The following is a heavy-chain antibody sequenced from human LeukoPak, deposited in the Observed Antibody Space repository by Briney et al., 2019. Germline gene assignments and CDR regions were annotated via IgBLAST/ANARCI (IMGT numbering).Heavy chain of an antibody. CDR2: FDPEDGKT. CDR3: TRSNWGSSGAFDF. CDR1: GDTLSELS. J-gene: IGHJ3*01. V-gene: IGHV1-24*01. D-gene: IGHD7-27*01. Sequence: ASVKVSCKVSGDTLSELSMHWVRQAPGKGLEWMGGFDPEDGKTVYSQKLQARVTMTEDTSTDTAYMQLSSLTSEDTAVYYCTRSNWGSSGAFDFWGQGTMVTVSS.